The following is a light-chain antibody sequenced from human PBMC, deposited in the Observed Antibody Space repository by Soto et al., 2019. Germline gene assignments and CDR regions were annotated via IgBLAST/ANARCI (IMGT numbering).Light chain of an antibody. CDR3: QQYGSSPRT. J-gene: IGKJ1*01. CDR2: GAS. V-gene: IGKV3-20*01. Sequence: DIVLTQSPGTLSLSPGERATLSCRASQTVSSSSLAWYQQKPGQAPRLLIFGASTRAAGFPDRFSGSGSGTDFTLTISRLEPEDFAVYYCQQYGSSPRTFGQAPKVDIK. CDR1: QTVSSSS.